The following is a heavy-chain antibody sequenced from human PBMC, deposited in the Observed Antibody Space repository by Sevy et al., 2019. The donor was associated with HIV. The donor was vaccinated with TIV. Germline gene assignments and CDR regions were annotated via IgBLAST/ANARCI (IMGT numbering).Heavy chain of an antibody. CDR3: ARGVDCSGGSCYDY. CDR1: GFTVSSNY. J-gene: IGHJ4*02. V-gene: IGHV3-53*01. Sequence: GGSLRLSCAASGFTVSSNYMSWVRQAPGKGLEWVSVIYSGGSTFYADSVKGRFTISRDSSKNTLYLQVSSLRAEDTAVYYCARGVDCSGGSCYDYWGQGTLVTVSS. CDR2: IYSGGST. D-gene: IGHD2-15*01.